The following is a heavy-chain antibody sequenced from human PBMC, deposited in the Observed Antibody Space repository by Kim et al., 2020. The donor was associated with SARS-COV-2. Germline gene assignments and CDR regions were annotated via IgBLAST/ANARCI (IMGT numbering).Heavy chain of an antibody. J-gene: IGHJ4*02. V-gene: IGHV1-46*01. Sequence: GSTNTGQRFQGRVTMTSDTSTSTLYMELSSLRSDDTAVYYCAREAGATDYWGQGTLVTVSS. D-gene: IGHD5-12*01. CDR2: GST. CDR3: AREAGATDY.